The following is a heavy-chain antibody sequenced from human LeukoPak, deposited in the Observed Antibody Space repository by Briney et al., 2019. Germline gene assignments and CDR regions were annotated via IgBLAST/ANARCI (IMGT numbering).Heavy chain of an antibody. CDR2: IKQDGSEK. CDR3: ARRVGATTTFDY. J-gene: IGHJ4*02. V-gene: IGHV3-7*01. CDR1: GFTFISYW. Sequence: PGGSLRLSCAASGFTFISYWKGWVRQAPGKGLEWVANIKQDGSEKYYVDSVKGRFTISRDNAKNSLYLQMNSLRAEDTAVYYCARRVGATTTFDYWGQGTLVTVSS. D-gene: IGHD1-26*01.